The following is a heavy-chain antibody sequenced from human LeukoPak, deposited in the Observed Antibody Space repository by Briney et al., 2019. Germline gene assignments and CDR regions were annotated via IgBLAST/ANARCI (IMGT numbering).Heavy chain of an antibody. CDR3: ASGYQLLWNAFDI. CDR1: GYTFTSYD. V-gene: IGHV1-8*01. CDR2: MNPNSGNT. Sequence: VKVSCKASGYTFTSYDINWVRQATGQGLEWMGWMNPNSGNTGYAQKFQGRVTMTRNTSISTAYMELSSLRSEDTAVYYCASGYQLLWNAFDIWAKGQWSPSLQ. J-gene: IGHJ3*02. D-gene: IGHD2-2*01.